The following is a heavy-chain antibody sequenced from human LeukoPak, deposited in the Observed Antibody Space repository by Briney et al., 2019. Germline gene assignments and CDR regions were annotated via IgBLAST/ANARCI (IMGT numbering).Heavy chain of an antibody. Sequence: GGSLRLSCEASGFTFNTYSMNWARQAPGKGLEWVSSIDSSGGYMFYADSVKGRFIISRDNAKDSLYLQTNSLRVEDTAVYYCLRGDRRDYWGQGTLVTASS. CDR2: IDSSGGYM. CDR3: LRGDRRDY. CDR1: GFTFNTYS. J-gene: IGHJ4*02. V-gene: IGHV3-21*06.